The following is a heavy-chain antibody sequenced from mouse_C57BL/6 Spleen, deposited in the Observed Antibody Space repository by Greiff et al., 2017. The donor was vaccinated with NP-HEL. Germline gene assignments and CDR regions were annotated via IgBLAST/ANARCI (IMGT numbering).Heavy chain of an antibody. J-gene: IGHJ4*01. V-gene: IGHV1-50*01. CDR1: GFTFTSYW. CDR3: AAAQAREDY. D-gene: IGHD3-2*02. Sequence: QVQLQQSGAELVKPGASVKLSCKASGFTFTSYWMQWVRQRPGQGLEWIGEIDPSDSYTNYNQKFKGKVTFTVDTSTSTAYMQRSSLTSEDSAVYYCAAAQAREDYWGQGTSVTVSS. CDR2: IDPSDSYT.